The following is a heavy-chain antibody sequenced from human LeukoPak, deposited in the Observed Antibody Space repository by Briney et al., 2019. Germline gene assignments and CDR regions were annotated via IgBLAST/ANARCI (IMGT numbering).Heavy chain of an antibody. CDR2: INVNSGGT. J-gene: IGHJ4*02. CDR1: GNTFTGDF. Sequence: ASVKVSCKASGNTFTGDFMQWVRQAPGQGLEWMGWINVNSGGTHYAQKFQGRVSMTSDTSIATAYMELSGLRSDDTAVYYCAGYNDSPKEFDKWGQGTLVSVSS. V-gene: IGHV1-2*02. CDR3: AGYNDSPKEFDK. D-gene: IGHD3-16*01.